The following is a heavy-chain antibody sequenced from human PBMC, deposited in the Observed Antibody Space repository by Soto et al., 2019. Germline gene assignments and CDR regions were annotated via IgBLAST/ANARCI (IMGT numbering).Heavy chain of an antibody. CDR3: ARDDWMVVRLYGFDI. Sequence: QVQLVQSGAEVKKPGASVKVSCKASGYTFTAYGISWVRQAPGQGLEWMGWISAYNADTNYAPKLHDRVTMSTDTSTSTAYMEMRSLRPDDTAVYYCARDDWMVVRLYGFDIWGQGTMVTVSS. J-gene: IGHJ3*02. CDR1: GYTFTAYG. D-gene: IGHD3-9*01. V-gene: IGHV1-18*01. CDR2: ISAYNADT.